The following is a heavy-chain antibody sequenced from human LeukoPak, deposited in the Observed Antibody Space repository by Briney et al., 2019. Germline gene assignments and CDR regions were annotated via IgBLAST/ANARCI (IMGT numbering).Heavy chain of an antibody. J-gene: IGHJ4*02. D-gene: IGHD3-10*01. Sequence: GGSLRLSCAASGFTFTTYWMSWVRQLPGKGLEWVANINQDGTEKYYVDSVKGRFTISRDNAKNSLDLQMNSLRVEDTGTYYCVKVAKYYYGSETYYFFEHWGQGTPVTASS. V-gene: IGHV3-7*01. CDR3: VKVAKYYYGSETYYFFEH. CDR1: GFTFTTYW. CDR2: INQDGTEK.